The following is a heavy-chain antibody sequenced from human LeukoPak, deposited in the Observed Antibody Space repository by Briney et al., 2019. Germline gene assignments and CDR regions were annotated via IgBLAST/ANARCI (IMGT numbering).Heavy chain of an antibody. CDR2: IYYSGST. CDR3: ARHPLTRRRIAARPFDY. J-gene: IGHJ4*02. CDR1: GGSISSSSYY. V-gene: IGHV4-39*07. D-gene: IGHD6-6*01. Sequence: SETLSLTCTVSGGSISSSSYYWGWIRQPPGKGLEWIGSIYYSGSTYYNPSLKSRVTISVDTSKNQFSLKLSSVTAADTAVYYCARHPLTRRRIAARPFDYWGQGTLVTVSS.